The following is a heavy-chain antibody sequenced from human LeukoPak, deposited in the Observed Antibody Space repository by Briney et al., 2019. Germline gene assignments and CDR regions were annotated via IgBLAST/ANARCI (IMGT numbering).Heavy chain of an antibody. CDR1: GFTLSSYS. CDR3: ARDYCSSTSCYDGYYYYGMDV. Sequence: AGGSPRLSCAASGFTLSSYSKNWVRQAPGKGLEWGSSISSSSYYIYYADSVKGRFTISRDNAKNSLYLQMNSLRAEDTAVYYCARDYCSSTSCYDGYYYYGMDVWGQGTTVTVSS. J-gene: IGHJ6*02. V-gene: IGHV3-21*01. CDR2: ISSSSYYI. D-gene: IGHD2-2*01.